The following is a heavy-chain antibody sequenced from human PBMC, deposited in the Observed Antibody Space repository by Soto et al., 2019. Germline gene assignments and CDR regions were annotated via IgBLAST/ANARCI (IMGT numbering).Heavy chain of an antibody. CDR2: IYHSGST. V-gene: IGHV4-4*02. Sequence: PSETLSLTCAVYGGSISSNTWWSWVRQPPGKGLEWIGEIYHSGSTNYNPSLKSRVTISLDKSKNQFSLKLTSVTAADSAVYYCARDDHIVVVPTSLGAMDVWGQGTTVTVSS. J-gene: IGHJ6*02. CDR1: GGSISSNTW. D-gene: IGHD2-2*01. CDR3: ARDDHIVVVPTSLGAMDV.